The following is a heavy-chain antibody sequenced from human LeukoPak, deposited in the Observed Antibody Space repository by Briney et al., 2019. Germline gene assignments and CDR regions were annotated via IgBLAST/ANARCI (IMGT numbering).Heavy chain of an antibody. V-gene: IGHV1-46*01. CDR1: GYTFTRHY. CDR2: IGPADGAR. CDR3: ARDHSDTKPRPNWWFDP. J-gene: IGHJ5*02. Sequence: ASVKVSCKTSGYTFTRHYVHWVRQAPGQGLEWVGVIGPADGARSYAPRFQGRVTMTRDTSTSTVYMELSSLRSEDTAVYYCARDHSDTKPRPNWWFDPWGQGTLVIV. D-gene: IGHD1-1*01.